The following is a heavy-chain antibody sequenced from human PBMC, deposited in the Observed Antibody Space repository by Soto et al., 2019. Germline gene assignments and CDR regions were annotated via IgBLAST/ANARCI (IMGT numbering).Heavy chain of an antibody. CDR3: ARGRGYSYGIDY. CDR1: GGSVSSGDHF. CDR2: SLNSDSA. J-gene: IGHJ4*02. Sequence: PSETLSLTCTVSGGSVSSGDHFWIWIRQSPGKGLEYIGYSLNSDSALYNKALKSQATISVDTSKNQFSLKLSSVTAADRAVYYCARGRGYSYGIDYWGQGTLVTVS. V-gene: IGHV4-30-4*01. D-gene: IGHD5-18*01.